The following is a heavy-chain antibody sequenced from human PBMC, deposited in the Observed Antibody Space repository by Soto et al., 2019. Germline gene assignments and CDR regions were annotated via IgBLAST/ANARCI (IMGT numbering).Heavy chain of an antibody. Sequence: PSETLSLTCTVSGGSISSSSYYWGWIRQPPGKGLEWIGSIYYSGSTYYNPSLKSRVTISVDTSKNQFSLKLSSVTAADTAVYYCARHGAYSYGYIDYWGQGTLVTVSS. CDR1: GGSISSSSYY. V-gene: IGHV4-39*01. D-gene: IGHD5-18*01. CDR3: ARHGAYSYGYIDY. CDR2: IYYSGST. J-gene: IGHJ4*02.